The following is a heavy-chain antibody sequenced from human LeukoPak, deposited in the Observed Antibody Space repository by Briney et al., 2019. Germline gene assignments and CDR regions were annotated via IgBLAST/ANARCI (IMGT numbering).Heavy chain of an antibody. CDR3: ATDQWFGENHDAFDI. CDR2: LDPEGDET. Sequence: ASVKVSCKVSGYTLSEISMHWVRQAPGKGLEWMGGLDPEGDETIYAQKFQDRVTMTEDTSTDTAYMELSSLRSEDTAVYYCATDQWFGENHDAFDIWGQGTMVTVSS. D-gene: IGHD3-10*01. V-gene: IGHV1-24*01. J-gene: IGHJ3*02. CDR1: GYTLSEIS.